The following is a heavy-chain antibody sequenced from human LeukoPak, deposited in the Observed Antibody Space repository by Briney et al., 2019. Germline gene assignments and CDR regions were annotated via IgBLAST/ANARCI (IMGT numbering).Heavy chain of an antibody. CDR2: IYYSGST. J-gene: IGHJ3*02. CDR1: GGFISSYY. CDR3: ARDGFLTAFDI. Sequence: SETLSLTCTVSGGFISSYYWSWIRQPPGKGLEWIGYIYYSGSTNYNPSLKSRVTISVDTSKNQFSLKLSSVTAADTAVYYCARDGFLTAFDIWGQGTMVTVSS. V-gene: IGHV4-59*01. D-gene: IGHD3-9*01.